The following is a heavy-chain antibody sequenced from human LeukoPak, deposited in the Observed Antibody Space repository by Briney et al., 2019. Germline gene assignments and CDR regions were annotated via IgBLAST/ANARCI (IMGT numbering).Heavy chain of an antibody. J-gene: IGHJ4*02. CDR3: ARVGGGLTGSYSTFDY. D-gene: IGHD1-26*01. Sequence: ASVKVSCKASGYTFTSYYIHWVRQAPGQGLEWMGWINPNSGGTDYAQKFQGRVTMTRDTSISAAYMDLIRLRSDDTAVYYCARVGGGLTGSYSTFDYWGQGTLVTVSS. CDR2: INPNSGGT. V-gene: IGHV1-2*02. CDR1: GYTFTSYY.